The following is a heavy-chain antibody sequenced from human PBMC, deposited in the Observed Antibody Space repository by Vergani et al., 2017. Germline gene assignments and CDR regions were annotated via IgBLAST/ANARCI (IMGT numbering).Heavy chain of an antibody. CDR3: ARLCGRDSSGSKYFDY. J-gene: IGHJ4*02. CDR2: IHPADSDT. CDR1: GYSFTNYW. D-gene: IGHD3-22*01. V-gene: IGHV5-51*01. Sequence: EVQLVQSGAEVKKPGESLKISCQISGYSFTNYWIGWVRQMPGKGLEWMGIIHPADSDTRYSPSVQGQVTISVDKSISTAYLQRGSLRASDSAMYYCARLCGRDSSGSKYFDYWGQGTLVTVSS.